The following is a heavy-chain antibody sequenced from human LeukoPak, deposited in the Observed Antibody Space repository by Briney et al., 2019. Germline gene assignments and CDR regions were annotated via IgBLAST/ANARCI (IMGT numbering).Heavy chain of an antibody. CDR1: GYSISSGYY. D-gene: IGHD1-26*01. CDR2: IYHSGST. Sequence: SETLSLTCTVSGYSISSGYYWGWIRQPPGKGLEWIGSIYHSGSTYYNPSLKSRVTISVDTSKNQFSLKLSSVTAADTAVYYCAREWEQNWFHPWGQGTLVTVSS. CDR3: AREWEQNWFHP. V-gene: IGHV4-38-2*02. J-gene: IGHJ5*02.